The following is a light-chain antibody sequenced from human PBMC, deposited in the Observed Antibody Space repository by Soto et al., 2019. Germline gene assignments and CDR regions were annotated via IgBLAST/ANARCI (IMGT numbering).Light chain of an antibody. V-gene: IGKV3-20*01. CDR1: QSVSSTY. CDR2: GTS. Sequence: EILLTQSPGTLSLSPGERATLSRSASQSVSSTYLAWSQEKPGQAPRVIIYGTSIMASGVPERFSGGGSGTDFTLTIPRLGPEDFAVYYCQQYGSSLFTFGPGTKVDIK. CDR3: QQYGSSLFT. J-gene: IGKJ3*01.